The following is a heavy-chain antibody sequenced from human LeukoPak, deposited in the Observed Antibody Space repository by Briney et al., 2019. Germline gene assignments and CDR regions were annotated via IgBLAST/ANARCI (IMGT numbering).Heavy chain of an antibody. CDR1: GGSISTYY. Sequence: SETLSLTCAVSGGSISTYYWSWIRQPPGKGLEWIGYIHYSGSSNYNPSLKSRVTISLDTSKNQFSLKLSSVTAADTAVYYCARGARKGDDYGGFFDYWGQGTLVTVSS. D-gene: IGHD4-23*01. J-gene: IGHJ4*02. V-gene: IGHV4-59*01. CDR3: ARGARKGDDYGGFFDY. CDR2: IHYSGSS.